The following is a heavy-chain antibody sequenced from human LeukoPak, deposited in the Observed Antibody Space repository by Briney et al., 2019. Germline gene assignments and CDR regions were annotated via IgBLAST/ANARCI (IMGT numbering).Heavy chain of an antibody. CDR2: INAGNGNT. V-gene: IGHV1-3*01. CDR1: GYTFTSYA. Sequence: ASVKVSCKASGYTFTSYAMHWVRQAPGQRLEWMGWINAGNGNTKYSQKFQGRVTITRDTSASTAYMELSSLRSEDTAVCYCARGNSGYPRYFDYWGQGTLVTVSS. D-gene: IGHD3-22*01. CDR3: ARGNSGYPRYFDY. J-gene: IGHJ4*02.